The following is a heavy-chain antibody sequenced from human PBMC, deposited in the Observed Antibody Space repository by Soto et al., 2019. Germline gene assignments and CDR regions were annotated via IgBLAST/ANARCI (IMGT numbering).Heavy chain of an antibody. Sequence: SETLSLTCAVYGGSFSGYYWSWIRQPPGKGLEWIGEINHSGSTNYNPSLKSRVTISVDTSKNQFSLKLSSVTAADTAVYYCARGDSYGVSSSRNYFDYWGQGTLVTVSS. CDR1: GGSFSGYY. V-gene: IGHV4-34*01. CDR2: INHSGST. CDR3: ARGDSYGVSSSRNYFDY. J-gene: IGHJ4*02. D-gene: IGHD6-13*01.